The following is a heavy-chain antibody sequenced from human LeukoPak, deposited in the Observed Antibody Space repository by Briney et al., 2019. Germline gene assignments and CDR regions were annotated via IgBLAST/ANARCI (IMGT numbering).Heavy chain of an antibody. J-gene: IGHJ4*02. Sequence: GTSLRLSCAASGFTFNNYAMHWVRQAPGKGLEWVAVIWSDGSDIYYADSVKGRFTISRDNSRDTLYLQMNRLDADDTAVYYCAKRGAFCSGANCYFGYGGPGTLVTVSP. CDR1: GFTFNNYA. CDR2: IWSDGSDI. V-gene: IGHV3-33*06. CDR3: AKRGAFCSGANCYFGY. D-gene: IGHD2-15*01.